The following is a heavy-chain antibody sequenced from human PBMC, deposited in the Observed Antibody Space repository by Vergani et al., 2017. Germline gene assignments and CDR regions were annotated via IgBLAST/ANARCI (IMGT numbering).Heavy chain of an antibody. Sequence: VQLVESGGGVVQPGRSLRLSCAASGFTFSSYAMHWVRQAPGKGLEWVAVISYDGSNKYYADSVKGRFTISRDNSKNTLYLQMNSLRAEDTAVYYCAREVLRVRGLNSHYFDYGGQGTLVTVSS. CDR3: AREVLRVRGLNSHYFDY. J-gene: IGHJ4*02. CDR2: ISYDGSNK. D-gene: IGHD3-10*01. CDR1: GFTFSSYA. V-gene: IGHV3-30-3*01.